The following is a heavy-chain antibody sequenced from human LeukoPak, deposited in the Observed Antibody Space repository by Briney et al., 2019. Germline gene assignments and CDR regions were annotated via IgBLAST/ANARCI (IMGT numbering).Heavy chain of an antibody. J-gene: IGHJ4*02. CDR3: AKGRRYYYDSSGYDY. CDR1: GFTFSRYS. D-gene: IGHD3-22*01. CDR2: ISGSGSST. Sequence: GGSLRLSCAASGFTFSRYSVNWVRQAPGKGLEWVSAISGSGSSTFYADSVKGRFTISRDNSKNTLYLQMNSLRAEDTVVYYCAKGRRYYYDSSGYDYWGQGTLVTVPS. V-gene: IGHV3-23*01.